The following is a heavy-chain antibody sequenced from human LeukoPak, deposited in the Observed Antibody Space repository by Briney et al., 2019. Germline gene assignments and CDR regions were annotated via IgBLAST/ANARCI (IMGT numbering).Heavy chain of an antibody. CDR3: ARGIAAAGTHYYYGMDV. V-gene: IGHV3-53*04. CDR1: GFTVSSNY. J-gene: IGHJ6*02. CDR2: IYSGGST. Sequence: GGSLRLSCAAPGFTVSSNYMSWVRQAPGKGLEWVSVIYSGGSTYYADSVKGRFTISRHNSKNTLYLQMNSLRAEDTAVYYCARGIAAAGTHYYYGMDVWGQGTTVTVSS. D-gene: IGHD6-13*01.